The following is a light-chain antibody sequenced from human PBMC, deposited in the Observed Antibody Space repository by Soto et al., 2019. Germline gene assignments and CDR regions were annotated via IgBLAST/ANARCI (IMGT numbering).Light chain of an antibody. V-gene: IGLV2-23*01. CDR3: CSSAPESTYV. CDR1: SSDVGAYNS. CDR2: KGT. Sequence: QSALAQPASVSGSPGQSITISCTGTSSDVGAYNSVSWYQQHPHRAPQDIIYKGTQRPSGVSNLFSGSASGNAASLTSSALQADDEADYFCCSSAPESTYVFGTGTKLTVL. J-gene: IGLJ1*01.